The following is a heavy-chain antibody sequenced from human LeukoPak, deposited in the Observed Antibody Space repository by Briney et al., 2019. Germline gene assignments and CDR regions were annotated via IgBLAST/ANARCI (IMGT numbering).Heavy chain of an antibody. CDR3: AREQILTGYYSYYGMDV. J-gene: IGHJ6*04. CDR2: IIPIFGTA. D-gene: IGHD3-9*01. CDR1: GGTFSSYA. V-gene: IGHV1-69*06. Sequence: ASVKVSCKASGGTFSSYAISWVRQAPGQGLEWMGGIIPIFGTANYAQKFQGRVTITADKSTSTAYMELSSLRSEDTAVYYCAREQILTGYYSYYGMDVWGKGTTVTVS.